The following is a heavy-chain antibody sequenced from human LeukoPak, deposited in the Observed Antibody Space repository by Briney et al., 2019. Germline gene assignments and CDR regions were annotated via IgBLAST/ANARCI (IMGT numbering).Heavy chain of an antibody. CDR2: ISSSYI. D-gene: IGHD2-21*02. CDR1: GFTFSRYT. CDR3: ARGHCGGDCYWGYYYYGMDV. Sequence: GGSLRLSCAASGFTFSRYTMNWVRQAPGKGLDWVSSISSSYIFYADSVKGRFTISRDNSKNTLYLQMNSLRAEDTAVYYCARGHCGGDCYWGYYYYGMDVWGQGTTVTVSS. J-gene: IGHJ6*02. V-gene: IGHV3-21*01.